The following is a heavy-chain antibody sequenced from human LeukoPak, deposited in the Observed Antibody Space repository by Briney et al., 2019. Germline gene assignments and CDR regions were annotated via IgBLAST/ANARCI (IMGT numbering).Heavy chain of an antibody. V-gene: IGHV3-21*01. D-gene: IGHD3-9*01. J-gene: IGHJ4*02. Sequence: GGSLRLSCAASGFTFSSYSMNWVRQAPGKGLEWVSSISSSSYIYYADSVKGRFTISRDNAKNSLYLQMNSLRAEDTAVYYCARDALGDILTGYYFDYWGQGTLVTVSS. CDR1: GFTFSSYS. CDR3: ARDALGDILTGYYFDY. CDR2: ISSSSYI.